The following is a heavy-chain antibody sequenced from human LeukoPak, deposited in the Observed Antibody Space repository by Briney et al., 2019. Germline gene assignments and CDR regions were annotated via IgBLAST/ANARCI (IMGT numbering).Heavy chain of an antibody. D-gene: IGHD1-26*01. Sequence: PSETLSLTCTVSGGSISSSSYYWGWIRQPPGKGLEWIGSIYYSGSTYYNPSLKSRVTISVDTSKNQFSLKLSSVTAADTAVYYCAREGGANNWFDPWGQGTLVTVSS. CDR1: GGSISSSSYY. CDR3: AREGGANNWFDP. V-gene: IGHV4-39*02. CDR2: IYYSGST. J-gene: IGHJ5*02.